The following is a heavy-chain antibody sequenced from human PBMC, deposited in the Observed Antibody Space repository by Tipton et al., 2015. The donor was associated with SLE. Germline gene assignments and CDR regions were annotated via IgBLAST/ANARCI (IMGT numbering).Heavy chain of an antibody. Sequence: TLSLTCTVSGGSISSYYWSWIRQPPGKGLEWIGYIYYSGSTNYNPSRKSRVTISVDTSKNQFSLKLSSVTAADTGVYYCAREGSRYSGTSDAFDIWGQGTMVTVSS. CDR2: IYYSGST. D-gene: IGHD1-26*01. CDR3: AREGSRYSGTSDAFDI. J-gene: IGHJ3*02. CDR1: GGSISSYY. V-gene: IGHV4-59*01.